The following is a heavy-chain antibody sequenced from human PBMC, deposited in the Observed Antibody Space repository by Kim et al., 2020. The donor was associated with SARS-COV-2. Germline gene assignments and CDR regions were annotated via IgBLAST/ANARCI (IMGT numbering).Heavy chain of an antibody. CDR3: AKGIAVAGTFGAYYYYGMDV. Sequence: RFTISRDKSKNTLYLQMNSLRAEDTAVYYCAKGIAVAGTFGAYYYYGMDVWGQGTTVTVSS. V-gene: IGHV3-23*01. J-gene: IGHJ6*02. D-gene: IGHD6-19*01.